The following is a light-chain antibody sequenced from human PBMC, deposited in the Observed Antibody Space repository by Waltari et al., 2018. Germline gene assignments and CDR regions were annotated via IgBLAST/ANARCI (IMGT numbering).Light chain of an antibody. Sequence: DIQMTQSPSSLSASAGDRVTITCRASQGISTYLNWYQQKPGKAPKLLIYAASSLESGVPSRFSGSGSGTDFTLIISSLQPEDFATYYCLQYNSDPWTFGQGTKVEIK. V-gene: IGKV1-17*01. CDR3: LQYNSDPWT. CDR2: AAS. CDR1: QGISTY. J-gene: IGKJ1*01.